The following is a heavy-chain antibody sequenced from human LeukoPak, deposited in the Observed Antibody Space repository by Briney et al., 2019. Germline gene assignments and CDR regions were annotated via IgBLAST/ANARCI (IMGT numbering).Heavy chain of an antibody. CDR1: GGSFSGYY. CDR3: AIGGAFDI. CDR2: INHSGST. J-gene: IGHJ3*02. Sequence: SETLSLTCAVYGGSFSGYYWTWIRQPPGKGLEWIGEINHSGSTNYNPSLKSRVNISLDTSKNQFSLKLSSVTAADTAMYYCAIGGAFDIWGQGTMVTVSS. D-gene: IGHD3-16*01. V-gene: IGHV4-34*01.